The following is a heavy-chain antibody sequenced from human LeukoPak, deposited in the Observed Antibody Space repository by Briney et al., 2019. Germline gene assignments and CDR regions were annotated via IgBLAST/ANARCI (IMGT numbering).Heavy chain of an antibody. J-gene: IGHJ4*02. V-gene: IGHV3-48*01. Sequence: GGSLRPSCAASGFTFSSYTMNWVRQAPGKGLEWVSYTSSSSSTIYYADSVKGRFTISRDNAKNSLYLQMNSLRVEDTAVYYCARGGSCSSTSCPKPNYFDYWGQGTLVTVSS. CDR2: TSSSSSTI. D-gene: IGHD2-2*01. CDR3: ARGGSCSSTSCPKPNYFDY. CDR1: GFTFSSYT.